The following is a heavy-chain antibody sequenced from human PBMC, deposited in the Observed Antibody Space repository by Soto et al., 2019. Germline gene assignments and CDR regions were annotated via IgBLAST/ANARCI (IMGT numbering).Heavy chain of an antibody. Sequence: QVELVESGGGVVQPGGSLRLACAASGFTFSSYGMHWVRQAPGKGLEWVAVMWFDGSKEFYAASVEGRFTISRDNSKNMVYLEMNSPRDVDMAVYYCARAVPAAKGWFDSWGQGTLVTVSS. D-gene: IGHD2-2*01. J-gene: IGHJ5*01. CDR1: GFTFSSYG. V-gene: IGHV3-33*01. CDR2: MWFDGSKE. CDR3: ARAVPAAKGWFDS.